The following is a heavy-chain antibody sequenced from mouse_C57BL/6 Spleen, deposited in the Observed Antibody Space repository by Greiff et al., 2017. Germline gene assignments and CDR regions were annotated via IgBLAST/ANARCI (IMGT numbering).Heavy chain of an antibody. D-gene: IGHD1-1*01. CDR1: GFTFSSYA. Sequence: DVMLVESGGGLVKPGGSLKLSCAASGFTFSSYAMSWVRQTPEKRLEWVATISDGGSYTYYPDNVKGRFTISRDNAKNNLYLQMSHLKSEDTAMYYCARDTTVLDFDYWGQGTTLTVSS. CDR2: ISDGGSYT. V-gene: IGHV5-4*01. J-gene: IGHJ2*01. CDR3: ARDTTVLDFDY.